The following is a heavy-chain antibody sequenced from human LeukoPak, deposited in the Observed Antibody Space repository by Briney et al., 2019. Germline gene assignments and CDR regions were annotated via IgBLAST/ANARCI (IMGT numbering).Heavy chain of an antibody. CDR2: INTGNGNT. V-gene: IGHV1-3*04. CDR3: ARAVGELFPFDY. Sequence: GSVQVSCPASGYTFTTYAMHWVRQAPGQRLEWMGWINTGNGNTKCSQRFQGRVTITRDTSASTAYMELSSLRSEDTAVYYCARAVGELFPFDYWGQGTLVTVSS. J-gene: IGHJ4*02. CDR1: GYTFTTYA. D-gene: IGHD3-10*01.